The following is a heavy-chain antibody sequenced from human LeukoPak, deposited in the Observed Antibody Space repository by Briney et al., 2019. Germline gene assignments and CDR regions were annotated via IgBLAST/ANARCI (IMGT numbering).Heavy chain of an antibody. CDR1: GGTFSSYA. V-gene: IGHV1-69*10. Sequence: SVKVSCKASGGTFSSYAISWVRQAPGQGLEWMGGIIPILGIANYAQKFQGRVTITADKSTSTAYMELSSLRSEDTAVYYCARDPDNTDSPEIAYYYYGMDVWGQGTTVTVSS. CDR3: ARDPDNTDSPEIAYYYYGMDV. J-gene: IGHJ6*02. D-gene: IGHD1-14*01. CDR2: IIPILGIA.